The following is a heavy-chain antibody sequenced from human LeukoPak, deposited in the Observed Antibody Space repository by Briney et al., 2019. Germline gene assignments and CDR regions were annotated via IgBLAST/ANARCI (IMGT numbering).Heavy chain of an antibody. CDR3: ARDTNSSGWYRPGVIDY. Sequence: HPGGSLRLSCAASGFTFSGYAMSWVRQAPGKGLEWVSAISGSGGSTYYADSVKGRFTISRDNSKNTLYLQMNSLRAEDTAVYYCARDTNSSGWYRPGVIDYWGQGTLVTVSS. D-gene: IGHD6-19*01. CDR1: GFTFSGYA. CDR2: ISGSGGST. V-gene: IGHV3-23*01. J-gene: IGHJ4*02.